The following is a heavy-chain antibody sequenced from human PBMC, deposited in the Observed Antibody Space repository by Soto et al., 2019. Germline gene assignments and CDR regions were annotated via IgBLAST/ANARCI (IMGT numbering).Heavy chain of an antibody. Sequence: QVQLVESGGGVVQPGRSLRLSCAASGFTFSSYGMHWVRQAPGKGLEWVAVISYDGSNKYYADSVKGRFTISRDNSKNSLYLQMISLRAEDRSVYYCAKDSLLYCSGCSCYGFDYWGQGTLVTVSS. CDR3: AKDSLLYCSGCSCYGFDY. V-gene: IGHV3-30*18. J-gene: IGHJ4*02. D-gene: IGHD2-15*01. CDR2: ISYDGSNK. CDR1: GFTFSSYG.